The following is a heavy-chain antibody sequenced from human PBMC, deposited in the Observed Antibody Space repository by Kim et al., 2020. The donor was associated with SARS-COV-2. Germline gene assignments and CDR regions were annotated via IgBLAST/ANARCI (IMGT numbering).Heavy chain of an antibody. CDR3: VREPAN. V-gene: IGHV3-11*01. Sequence: GSSRKYADSVTGRLTISRDSAKKSLSLQMNSLTPEDTAVYYCVREPANWGQGTLVTVSS. CDR2: GSSR. J-gene: IGHJ4*02.